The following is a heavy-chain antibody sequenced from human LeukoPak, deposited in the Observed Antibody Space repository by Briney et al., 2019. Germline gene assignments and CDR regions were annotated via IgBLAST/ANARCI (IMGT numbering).Heavy chain of an antibody. CDR3: ARVDFWSGYIDY. J-gene: IGHJ4*01. CDR1: GGSISSVSYY. Sequence: PSQTLSLTCTVSGGSISSVSYYWSWIRQPAGKGLEWIGHIYTSGSTDYNPSLKSRVTISVDTSKNQFSLKLSSVTAADTAVYYCARVDFWSGYIDYWSQGTLVTVSS. CDR2: IYTSGST. D-gene: IGHD3-3*01. V-gene: IGHV4-61*09.